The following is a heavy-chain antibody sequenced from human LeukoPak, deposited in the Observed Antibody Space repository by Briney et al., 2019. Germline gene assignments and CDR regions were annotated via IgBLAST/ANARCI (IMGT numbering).Heavy chain of an antibody. CDR1: GLTFSNYA. V-gene: IGHV3-23*01. CDR2: ISGSGGST. J-gene: IGHJ4*02. CDR3: AKEGRSLQTY. D-gene: IGHD5-24*01. Sequence: GGSLRLSCAASGLTFSNYAMSWVRQAPGKGLEWVSGISGSGGSTYYADSVKGRFIISRDNSKNTLYLQMNSLRVEDTAVYYCAKEGRSLQTYWGQGTLVTVSS.